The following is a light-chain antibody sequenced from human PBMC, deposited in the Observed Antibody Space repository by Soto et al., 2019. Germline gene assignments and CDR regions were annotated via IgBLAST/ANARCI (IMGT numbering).Light chain of an antibody. CDR3: QQYDDWPIT. CDR1: QSVSSN. CDR2: GAS. Sequence: EIVLTQSPATLSVSPGEGATLSCRASQSVSSNLVWYQHKPGQARRLLIYGASTRATGIPARFSGSGSGTEFTLTISSLQSEDFAVYFCQQYDDWPITFGQGTRLEIK. V-gene: IGKV3-15*01. J-gene: IGKJ5*01.